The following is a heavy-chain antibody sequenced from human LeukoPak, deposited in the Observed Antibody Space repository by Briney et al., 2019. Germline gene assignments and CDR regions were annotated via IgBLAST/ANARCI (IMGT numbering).Heavy chain of an antibody. CDR1: GYTFTSYG. Sequence: ASVKVSCKASGYTFTSYGISWVRQAPGQGLEWMGWISAYNGNTNYAQKLQGRVTMTTDTSTSTAYMELRSLRSDDTAVYHCARAVVTSAYYYYGMDVWGQGTTVTVSS. CDR3: ARAVVTSAYYYYGMDV. CDR2: ISAYNGNT. D-gene: IGHD4-23*01. V-gene: IGHV1-18*01. J-gene: IGHJ6*02.